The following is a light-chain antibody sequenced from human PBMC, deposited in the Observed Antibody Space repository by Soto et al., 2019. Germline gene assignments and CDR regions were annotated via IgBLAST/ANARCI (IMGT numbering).Light chain of an antibody. CDR3: QQFNNWPRT. CDR2: DAS. Sequence: EIVLTQSPGTLSLSPGERATLSCRASQSVSSKLAWYQQKPGQAPRLLIYDASTRATGIPARFSGSGSGTEFTLTISSLQSEDFAVYYCQQFNNWPRTFGQGTKGDIK. J-gene: IGKJ1*01. CDR1: QSVSSK. V-gene: IGKV3-15*01.